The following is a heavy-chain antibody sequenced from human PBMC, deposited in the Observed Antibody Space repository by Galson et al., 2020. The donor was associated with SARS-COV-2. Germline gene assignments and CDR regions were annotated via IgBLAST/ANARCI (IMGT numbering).Heavy chain of an antibody. Sequence: GGSMRLSCAASGFTFSSYWMSWVRQAPGKGLEWVANIKQDGSEKYYVDSVKGRFTISRDNAKNSLYLQMNSLRAEATAVYYCASELGTTDGSGGSCYSYYYYGMDVWGQGTTVTVAS. D-gene: IGHD2-15*01. V-gene: IGHV3-7*01. CDR3: ASELGTTDGSGGSCYSYYYYGMDV. CDR2: IKQDGSEK. J-gene: IGHJ6*02. CDR1: GFTFSSYW.